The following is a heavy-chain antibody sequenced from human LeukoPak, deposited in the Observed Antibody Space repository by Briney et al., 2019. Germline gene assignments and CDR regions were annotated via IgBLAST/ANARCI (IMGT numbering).Heavy chain of an antibody. CDR3: AKEAGYDSGAFDI. V-gene: IGHV3-23*01. Sequence: PGGSLRLPCAASGFTFSSYAMSWVRPAPGKGLAGVYVSSGSGVSTCCAASLKGRFTISRDNSKNTLYLQMNSLRAEDTAVYYCAKEAGYDSGAFDIWGQGTMVTVSS. CDR2: SSGSGVST. CDR1: GFTFSSYA. D-gene: IGHD3-3*01. J-gene: IGHJ3*02.